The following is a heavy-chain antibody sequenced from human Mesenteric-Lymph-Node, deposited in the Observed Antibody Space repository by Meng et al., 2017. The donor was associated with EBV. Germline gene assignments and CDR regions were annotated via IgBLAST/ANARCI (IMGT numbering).Heavy chain of an antibody. CDR1: SGSISNSNW. V-gene: IGHV4-4*02. J-gene: IGHJ4*02. D-gene: IGHD3-16*02. CDR3: ARITFGGAIGD. CDR2: IFHSGGT. Sequence: QVHLQDPGPGLVKPSGTLSLTCAVSSGSISNSNWWSWVRQPPGKGLQWIGEIFHSGGTNYNPSLKSRVTISVDKSKNQFSLKVNSLTAADTAVYYCARITFGGAIGDWGQGTLVTVSS.